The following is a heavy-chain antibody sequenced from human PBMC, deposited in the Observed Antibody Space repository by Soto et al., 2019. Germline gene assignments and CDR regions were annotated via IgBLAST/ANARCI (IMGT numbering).Heavy chain of an antibody. CDR3: ARERPDGARLDP. CDR1: GGSISSGDYY. Sequence: SETLSLTCTVSGGSISSGDYYWSWIRQPPGKGLEWIGYIYYSGSTFYNPSLKSRVTISVDTSKNQFSLKLSSVPAADTAVYYCARERPDGARLDPWGQRTLVTVSS. D-gene: IGHD6-6*01. J-gene: IGHJ5*02. CDR2: IYYSGST. V-gene: IGHV4-30-4*01.